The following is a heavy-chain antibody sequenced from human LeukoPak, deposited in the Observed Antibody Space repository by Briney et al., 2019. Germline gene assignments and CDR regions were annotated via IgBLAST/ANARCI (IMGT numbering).Heavy chain of an antibody. CDR1: GDSVSSNSAA. D-gene: IGHD2-2*01. Sequence: SQTLSLTCAISGDSVSSNSAAWNWIRQSPSRGLEWLGGTYYRSKWYNDYALSVKTRITINPDTSKNQFSLQLNSLTPDDTAVYYSASSNLRKDAFDIWGQGTMVTVSS. CDR2: TYYRSKWYN. V-gene: IGHV6-1*01. CDR3: ASSNLRKDAFDI. J-gene: IGHJ3*02.